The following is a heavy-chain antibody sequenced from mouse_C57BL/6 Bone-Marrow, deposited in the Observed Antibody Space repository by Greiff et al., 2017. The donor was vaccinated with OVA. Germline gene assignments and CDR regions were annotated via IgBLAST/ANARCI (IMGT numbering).Heavy chain of an antibody. J-gene: IGHJ4*01. CDR1: GYTFTSYW. V-gene: IGHV1-69*01. D-gene: IGHD1-1*01. Sequence: QVQLKQPGAELVMPGASVKLSCKASGYTFTSYWMHWVKQRPGQGLEWIGEIDPSDSYTNYNQKFKGKSTLTVDKSSSTAYMQLSSLTSEDSAVYYCATTTVVASYYYAMDYWGQGTSVTVSS. CDR3: ATTTVVASYYYAMDY. CDR2: IDPSDSYT.